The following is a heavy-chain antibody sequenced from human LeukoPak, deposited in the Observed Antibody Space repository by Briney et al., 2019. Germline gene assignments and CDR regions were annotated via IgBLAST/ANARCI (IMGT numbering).Heavy chain of an antibody. Sequence: GGSLRLSCAASGFTFSSYAMSWVRQAPGKGLEWVSAISGSGGSTYYADSVKGRFTISRDNSKDTLYLQMNSLRAEDTAVYYCAKEALWFGEAQDAFDIWGQGTMVTVSS. CDR1: GFTFSSYA. D-gene: IGHD3-10*01. CDR2: ISGSGGST. V-gene: IGHV3-23*01. J-gene: IGHJ3*02. CDR3: AKEALWFGEAQDAFDI.